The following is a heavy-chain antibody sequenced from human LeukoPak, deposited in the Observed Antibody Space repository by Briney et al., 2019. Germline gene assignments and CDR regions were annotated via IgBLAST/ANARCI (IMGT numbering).Heavy chain of an antibody. J-gene: IGHJ5*02. D-gene: IGHD3-10*01. CDR1: GGSFSGYY. V-gene: IGHV4-34*01. Sequence: KPSETLSLTCAVYGGSFSGYYWSWIRQPPGKGLEWIGEINHSGSTNYNPSLKSRVTISVDTSKNQFSLKLSSVTAADTAVYYCARDHMINYYGSGSYYRGGETFDPWGQGTLVTVSS. CDR3: ARDHMINYYGSGSYYRGGETFDP. CDR2: INHSGST.